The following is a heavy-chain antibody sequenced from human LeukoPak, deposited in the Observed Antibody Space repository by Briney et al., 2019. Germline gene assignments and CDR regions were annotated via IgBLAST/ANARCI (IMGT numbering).Heavy chain of an antibody. CDR3: ARAKIYYYDSSGPVDY. J-gene: IGHJ4*02. Sequence: SVKVSCKASGGTFSRYAISWVRQAPGQGLEWMGRIIPILAIANFAQKFQGRVTMTRDTSTSTVYMELSSLRSEDTAVYYCARAKIYYYDSSGPVDYWGQGTLVTVSS. V-gene: IGHV1-69*04. D-gene: IGHD3-22*01. CDR1: GGTFSRYA. CDR2: IIPILAIA.